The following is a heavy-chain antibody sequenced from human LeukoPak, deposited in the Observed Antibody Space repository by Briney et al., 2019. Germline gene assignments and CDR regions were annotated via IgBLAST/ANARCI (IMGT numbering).Heavy chain of an antibody. V-gene: IGHV3-23*01. CDR1: GFTFSSYW. CDR2: IRDSGGDT. J-gene: IGHJ4*02. Sequence: GGSLRLSCAASGFTFSSYWMSWVRQAPGKGLEWVLSIRDSGGDTYSADSVKGRFTISRDNSKNTLYLQMNSLRAEDTAVYYCAKGARHFYDSSGYPSPFDNWGQGTLVIVSS. CDR3: AKGARHFYDSSGYPSPFDN. D-gene: IGHD3-22*01.